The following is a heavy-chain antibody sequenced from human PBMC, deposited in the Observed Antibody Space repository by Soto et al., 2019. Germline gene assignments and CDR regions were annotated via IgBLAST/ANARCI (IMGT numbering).Heavy chain of an antibody. CDR2: ISYDGKNE. D-gene: IGHD5-18*01. V-gene: IGHV3-30*04. CDR1: GFNLRGVA. J-gene: IGHJ6*04. Sequence: QVHLVESGGGMVQPGTSLRLSCVASGFNLRGVAFHWVRQAPGKGLQWVAFISYDGKNEYYADSVKGRFSISRDDSKNMLYLKMNSLKTGDTGVYGCARIGRRYSFGSGLDPWGKGKTVTVSS. CDR3: ARIGRRYSFGSGLDP.